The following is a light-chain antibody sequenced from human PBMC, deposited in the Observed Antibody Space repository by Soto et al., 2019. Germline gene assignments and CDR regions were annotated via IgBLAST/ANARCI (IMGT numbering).Light chain of an antibody. Sequence: QSALTQPPSASGSPGQSVAISCTGTSSDICAYKFVSWYQQHPGKAPKLIIYEVSIRPSGVPDRFSGSKSGNTASLTVSGLLAEDEADYYCSLYAGTNSVVFGGGTKLTVL. J-gene: IGLJ2*01. CDR1: SSDICAYKF. V-gene: IGLV2-8*01. CDR3: SLYAGTNSVV. CDR2: EVS.